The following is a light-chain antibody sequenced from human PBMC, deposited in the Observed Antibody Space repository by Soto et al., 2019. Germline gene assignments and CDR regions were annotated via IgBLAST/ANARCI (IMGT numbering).Light chain of an antibody. J-gene: IGLJ1*01. CDR1: SSDVGGYSY. Sequence: QSVLTQPRSVSGSPGHSVTISCTGTSSDVGGYSYVSWYQQHPGKAPKLMISDVSKRPSGVPDRFSGSKFGNTASLTISGLQAEDEDDYYCCSYAGAFTYVFGRGTKVT. CDR3: CSYAGAFTYV. V-gene: IGLV2-11*01. CDR2: DVS.